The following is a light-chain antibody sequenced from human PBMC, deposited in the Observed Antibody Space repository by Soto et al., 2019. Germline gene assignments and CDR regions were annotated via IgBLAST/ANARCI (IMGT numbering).Light chain of an antibody. CDR1: LGISTY. Sequence: DIQLTQSPSFLSASVGDRVTITCRASLGISTYLTWYQQKPGKAPKLLIYAASTLQSGVPSRFSGSGSGTEFTLTISSLQPDDFASYFCQQLNTDPYTFGQGTKLEIK. CDR3: QQLNTDPYT. J-gene: IGKJ2*01. CDR2: AAS. V-gene: IGKV1-9*01.